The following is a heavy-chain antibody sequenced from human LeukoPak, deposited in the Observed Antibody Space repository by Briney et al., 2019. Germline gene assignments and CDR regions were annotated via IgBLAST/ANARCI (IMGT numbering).Heavy chain of an antibody. CDR3: AKDRSLDTDYFDY. Sequence: QPGGSLRLSCAASGFTFSSYGMHWVRQAPGKGLEWVAVISYDGSNKYYADSVKGRFTISRDNSKNTLYLQMNSLRAEDTAVYYCAKDRSLDTDYFDYWGQGTLVTVSS. CDR1: GFTFSSYG. CDR2: ISYDGSNK. J-gene: IGHJ4*02. V-gene: IGHV3-30*18.